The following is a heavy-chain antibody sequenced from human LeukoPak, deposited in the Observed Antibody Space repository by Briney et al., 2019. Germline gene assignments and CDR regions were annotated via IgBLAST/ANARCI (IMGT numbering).Heavy chain of an antibody. Sequence: PGGALRLSCAASGFTFSSYGMHWVRQAPGKGLEWVAFIRYDGSNKYYANSVKGRFTISRDNSKNTLYLQMNSLRAEDTAVYYCAKSSGLPYSSSSGYWGQGTLVTVSS. J-gene: IGHJ4*02. V-gene: IGHV3-30*02. CDR2: IRYDGSNK. CDR1: GFTFSSYG. D-gene: IGHD6-6*01. CDR3: AKSSGLPYSSSSGY.